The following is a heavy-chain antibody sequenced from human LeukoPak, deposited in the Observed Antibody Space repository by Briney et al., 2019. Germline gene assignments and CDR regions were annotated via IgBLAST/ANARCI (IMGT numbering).Heavy chain of an antibody. Sequence: GGSLRLSCAASGFTFSSYAMSWVRQAPGKGLEWVSAISGSGGSTYYADSVKGRLTISRDNSKNTLYLQMNSLRAEDTAVYYCAKERGAGLWFGELLGSDPWGQGTLVTVSS. CDR2: ISGSGGST. D-gene: IGHD3-10*01. CDR3: AKERGAGLWFGELLGSDP. CDR1: GFTFSSYA. J-gene: IGHJ5*02. V-gene: IGHV3-23*01.